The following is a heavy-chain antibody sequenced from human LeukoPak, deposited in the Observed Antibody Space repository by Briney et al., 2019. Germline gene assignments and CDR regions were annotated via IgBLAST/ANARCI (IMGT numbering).Heavy chain of an antibody. CDR3: ARGGLQLLAPLDY. D-gene: IGHD5-18*01. Sequence: PGGSLRLSCEASGFTFTSYYMHWVRQAPGQGLEWTGIINPSAGSTSYAQKFQGRVTMTRDTSTSTVYMELSSLRSEDTAVYYCARGGLQLLAPLDYWGQGTLVSVSS. V-gene: IGHV1-46*01. J-gene: IGHJ4*02. CDR1: GFTFTSYY. CDR2: INPSAGST.